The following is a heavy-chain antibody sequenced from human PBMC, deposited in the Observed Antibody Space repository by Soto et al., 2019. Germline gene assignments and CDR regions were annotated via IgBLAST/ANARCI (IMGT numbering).Heavy chain of an antibody. CDR1: GFTFGTYA. V-gene: IGHV3-30-3*01. CDR2: ISYEGSNT. D-gene: IGHD1-1*01. Sequence: QVRLVESGGGVVQPGRSLRLSCVASGFTFGTYAIHWVRQAPGKGLQWVALISYEGSNTYYADSVKGRFTISRDNSNNDIYLEMHTLRPEDTAVYYCAGVTPGNNLYYFSGLDVWGQGASVIVSS. J-gene: IGHJ6*02. CDR3: AGVTPGNNLYYFSGLDV.